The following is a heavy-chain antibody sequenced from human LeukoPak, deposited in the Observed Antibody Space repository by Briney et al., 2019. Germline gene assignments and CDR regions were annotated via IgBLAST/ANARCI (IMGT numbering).Heavy chain of an antibody. CDR2: INHSGST. CDR1: GGSFSGYY. CDR3: ARGEWLPSLWGMDV. J-gene: IGHJ6*02. Sequence: SETLSLTCAVYGGSFSGYYWGWIRQPPGKGLEWIGEINHSGSTNYNPSLKSRVTISVDTSKNQFSLKLSSVTAADTAVYYCARGEWLPSLWGMDVRGQGTTVTVSS. V-gene: IGHV4-34*01. D-gene: IGHD5-18*01.